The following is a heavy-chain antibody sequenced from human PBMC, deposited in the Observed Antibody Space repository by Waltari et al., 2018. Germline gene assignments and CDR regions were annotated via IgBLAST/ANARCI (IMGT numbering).Heavy chain of an antibody. V-gene: IGHV3-30*18. CDR1: GFPFSSYD. Sequence: QVQLVESGGGVVQPGRSLRLSCPASGFPFSSYDMHWVRQAPGKGLEWVAVISYDGSNKYYADSVKGRFTISRDNSKNTLYLQMNSLRAEDTAVYYCAKKCGGGYFDYWGQGTLVTVSS. CDR3: AKKCGGGYFDY. CDR2: ISYDGSNK. J-gene: IGHJ4*02. D-gene: IGHD3-16*01.